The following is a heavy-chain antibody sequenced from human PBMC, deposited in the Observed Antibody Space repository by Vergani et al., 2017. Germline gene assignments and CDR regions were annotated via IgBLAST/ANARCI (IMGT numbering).Heavy chain of an antibody. CDR1: GDSIASRW. CDR2: IHYSENT. Sequence: QVQLQESGPRLVKPPGTLSLTCAVSGDSIASRWCAWVRQPPGKGLEWIGSIHYSENTNYNPSLKTRVTISVDTSKNQFSLTLTSVTAADTAVYYCASDTHSGQRAGSGWSPGDFDDWGQGILVTVSS. D-gene: IGHD6-19*01. CDR3: ASDTHSGQRAGSGWSPGDFDD. V-gene: IGHV4-59*11. J-gene: IGHJ4*02.